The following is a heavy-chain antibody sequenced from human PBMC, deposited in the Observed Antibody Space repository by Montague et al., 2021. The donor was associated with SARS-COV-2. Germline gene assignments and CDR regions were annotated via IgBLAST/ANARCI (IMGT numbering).Heavy chain of an antibody. Sequence: LSLTCAVYDGSFSDHSWTWIRQAPGKGLEWVSHISGSGSKTYYAESVKGRFTISRDTANNSVYLQMKFLGAEDTAVYYCARDQGGYGTFDIWGQGTMVTVSS. V-gene: IGHV3-11*01. CDR1: DGSFSDHS. CDR3: ARDQGGYGTFDI. CDR2: ISGSGSKT. D-gene: IGHD5-12*01. J-gene: IGHJ3*02.